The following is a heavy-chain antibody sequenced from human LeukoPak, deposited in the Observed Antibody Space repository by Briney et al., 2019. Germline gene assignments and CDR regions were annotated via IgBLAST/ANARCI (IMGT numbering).Heavy chain of an antibody. J-gene: IGHJ6*03. CDR3: ASGATSWAHMDV. CDR2: IYYSGST. Sequence: PSETLSLTCTVSGGSISSYYWSSIRQPPGKGLEWIGYIYYSGSTNYNPSLKSRVTISVDTSKNQFSLKLSSVTAADTAVYYCASGATSWAHMDVWGKGTTVTVSS. V-gene: IGHV4-59*01. D-gene: IGHD3-16*01. CDR1: GGSISSYY.